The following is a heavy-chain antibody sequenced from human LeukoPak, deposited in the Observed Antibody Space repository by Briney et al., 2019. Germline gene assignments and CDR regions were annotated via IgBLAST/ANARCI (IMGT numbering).Heavy chain of an antibody. CDR2: IIPIFGTA. J-gene: IGHJ4*02. CDR3: ARIGTGTTWNYFDY. Sequence: SVKVSCKASGGTFISYAISCVRQAPGQGLEWMGGIIPIFGTANYAQKFQGRVTITTDESTSTAYMDLSSLRSEDTAVYYCARIGTGTTWNYFDYWGQGTLVTVSS. V-gene: IGHV1-69*05. D-gene: IGHD1-1*01. CDR1: GGTFISYA.